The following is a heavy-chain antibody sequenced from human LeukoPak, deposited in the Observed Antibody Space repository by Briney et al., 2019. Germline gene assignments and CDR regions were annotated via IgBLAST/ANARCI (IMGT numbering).Heavy chain of an antibody. J-gene: IGHJ4*02. CDR3: VRGPHIAATSY. V-gene: IGHV3-7*03. CDR2: IKQDGSEK. Sequence: GGSLRLSCVASGFSFNNYRMTWVRQAPGKGLEWVANIKQDGSEKQYVDSVRGRFAISRDNAKKSLYLQINTLRAEDTAVYYCVRGPHIAATSYWGQGTLVTVSS. D-gene: IGHD6-25*01. CDR1: GFSFNNYR.